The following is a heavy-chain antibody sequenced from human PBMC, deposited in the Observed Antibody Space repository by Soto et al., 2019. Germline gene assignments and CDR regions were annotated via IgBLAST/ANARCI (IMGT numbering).Heavy chain of an antibody. CDR3: AKGVPGIAVAGTGYFQH. V-gene: IGHV3-23*01. CDR2: ISGSGGST. CDR1: GFTFSSYA. Sequence: GGSLRLSCAAFGFTFSSYAMNWVRQAPGKGLEWVSAISGSGGSTYYVDSVKGRFTISRDNSKNTLYLQMNSLRAEDTAVYYCAKGVPGIAVAGTGYFQHWGQGT. D-gene: IGHD6-19*01. J-gene: IGHJ1*01.